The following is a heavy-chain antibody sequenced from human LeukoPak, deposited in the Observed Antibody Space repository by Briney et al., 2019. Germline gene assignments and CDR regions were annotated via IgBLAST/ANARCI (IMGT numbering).Heavy chain of an antibody. V-gene: IGHV3-15*01. Sequence: GGSLRLSCAASEFTINDAWMSWVRQAPGKALEGVGRIKSKTHGGTTEYASPVKGRFTISRDDSKNTLYLQMNSLKTEDTAMYYCSSWGSTPGVSSDDYWGQGTLVTVSS. J-gene: IGHJ4*02. CDR3: SSWGSTPGVSSDDY. CDR1: EFTINDAW. D-gene: IGHD6-6*01. CDR2: IKSKTHGGTT.